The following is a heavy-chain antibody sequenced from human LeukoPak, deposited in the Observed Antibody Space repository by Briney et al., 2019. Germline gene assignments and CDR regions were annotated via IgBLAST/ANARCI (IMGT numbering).Heavy chain of an antibody. D-gene: IGHD5-18*01. CDR2: IRYDGTNK. J-gene: IGHJ4*02. CDR3: AKAAWIQLWLFDY. CDR1: GFTSNSYG. V-gene: IGHV3-30*02. Sequence: QSGGSLRLSCAASGFTSNSYGMHWVRQAPGKGLEWVAFIRYDGTNKYYADSVKGRFTISRDNSKNTLYLQMNSLRAEDTAVYYCAKAAWIQLWLFDYWGQGTLVTVSS.